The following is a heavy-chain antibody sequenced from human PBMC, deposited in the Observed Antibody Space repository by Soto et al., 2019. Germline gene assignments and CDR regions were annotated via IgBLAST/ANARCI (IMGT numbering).Heavy chain of an antibody. Sequence: SETLSLTCAVSGGSISTSDWWSWVRQPPGKGLEWIGEILHSGNTNYSPSLKSRVTISVDKSKNQFSLNLTSLTAADTAVYYCVRDVSGITFTRGYGMDVWGQGTTVTVSS. CDR1: GGSISTSDW. J-gene: IGHJ6*02. V-gene: IGHV4-4*02. CDR3: VRDVSGITFTRGYGMDV. D-gene: IGHD3-3*01. CDR2: ILHSGNT.